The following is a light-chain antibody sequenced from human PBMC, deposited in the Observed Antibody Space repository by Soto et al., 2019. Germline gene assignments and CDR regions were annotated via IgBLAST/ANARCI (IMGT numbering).Light chain of an antibody. V-gene: IGKV1-12*01. CDR1: QSISNW. Sequence: DTQMTQSPPTRSSSVGNSVTITRRASQSISNWLAWYQQKAGKAPKLLIYAASSLQSGVPSRFSGSGSGTDFTLTISSLQPEDFATYYCQQANSFPITFGQGTRLE. J-gene: IGKJ5*01. CDR2: AAS. CDR3: QQANSFPIT.